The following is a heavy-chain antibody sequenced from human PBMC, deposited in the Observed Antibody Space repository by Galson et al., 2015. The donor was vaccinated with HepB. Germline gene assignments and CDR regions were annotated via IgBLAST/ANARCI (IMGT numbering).Heavy chain of an antibody. V-gene: IGHV3-30*04. CDR2: ISYGGNDK. J-gene: IGHJ4*02. CDR1: GYTFTSYA. Sequence: SCKASGYTFTSYAMHWVRQAPGKGLEWVALISYGGNDKYYADSVKGRFTISRDNSKNTVYLQMNSLRAEDTAVYYCAKDRYSSGPDYWGQGTLVTVSS. CDR3: AKDRYSSGPDY. D-gene: IGHD2-15*01.